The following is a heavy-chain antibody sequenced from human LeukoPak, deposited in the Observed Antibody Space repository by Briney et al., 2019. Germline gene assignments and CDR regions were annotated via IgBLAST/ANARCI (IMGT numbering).Heavy chain of an antibody. CDR1: GFTFSNYD. D-gene: IGHD1-26*01. V-gene: IGHV3-23*01. CDR2: VSGSGGST. J-gene: IGHJ4*02. CDR3: AKDKTSGTYFDY. Sequence: GSLRLSCAASGFTFSNYDMSWVRQALGKGLEWVSAVSGSGGSTYYADSVKGRFTVSRDNSKNTLYLQMNSLRAEDTAVYHCAKDKTSGTYFDYWGQGAPVTVSS.